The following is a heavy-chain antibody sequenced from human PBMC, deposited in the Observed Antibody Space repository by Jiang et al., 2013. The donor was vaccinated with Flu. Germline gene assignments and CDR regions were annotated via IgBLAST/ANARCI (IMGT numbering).Heavy chain of an antibody. Sequence: GSGLVKPSETLSLTCTVSGGSISSSSYYWGWIRQPPGKGLEWIGSIYYSGSTYYNPSLKSRVTISVDTSKNQFSLKLSSVTAADTAVYYCARSPNIVVVPAAIWFDPWGQGTLVTVSS. CDR2: IYYSGST. V-gene: IGHV4-39*01. D-gene: IGHD2-2*01. CDR1: GGSISSSSYY. CDR3: ARSPNIVVVPAAIWFDP. J-gene: IGHJ5*02.